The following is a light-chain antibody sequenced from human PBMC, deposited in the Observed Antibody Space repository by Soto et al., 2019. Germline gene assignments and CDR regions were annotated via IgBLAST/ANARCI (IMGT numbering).Light chain of an antibody. Sequence: DIQMTQSPSSLSASVGDRVTITCRASQGIGNYLAWYQQKPGQVPNLLIYTATTLQSGVPSRFSGSGSGTDFTLTISSLQPEDVATYYCQKFNSAPLTFGPGTKVDIK. CDR1: QGIGNY. J-gene: IGKJ3*01. V-gene: IGKV1-27*01. CDR3: QKFNSAPLT. CDR2: TAT.